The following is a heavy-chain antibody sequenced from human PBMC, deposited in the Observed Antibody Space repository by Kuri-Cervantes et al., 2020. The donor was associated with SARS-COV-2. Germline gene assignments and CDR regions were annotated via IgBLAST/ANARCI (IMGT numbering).Heavy chain of an antibody. D-gene: IGHD4-23*01. CDR3: ARDPPHGTDYGGSMDV. J-gene: IGHJ6*02. Sequence: GESLKISCAASGFTFSSYGMHWVCQAPGKGLEWVAVIWYDGSNKYYADSVKGRFTIFRDNSKNTLYLQMNSLRAEDTAVYYCARDPPHGTDYGGSMDVWGQGTTVTVSS. CDR1: GFTFSSYG. CDR2: IWYDGSNK. V-gene: IGHV3-33*01.